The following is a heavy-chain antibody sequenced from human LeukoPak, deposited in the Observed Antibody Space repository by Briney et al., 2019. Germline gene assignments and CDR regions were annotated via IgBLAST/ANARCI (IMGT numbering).Heavy chain of an antibody. D-gene: IGHD3-9*01. CDR1: GYTFTSYY. CDR3: ARDWRDYDILTGYGGYGMDV. J-gene: IGHJ6*02. Sequence: ASVKVSCKASGYTFTSYYMHWVRQAPGQGLEWMGIINPSGGSTSYAQKFQGRVTMTRDTSTSTVYMELSSLRSEGTAVYYCARDWRDYDILTGYGGYGMDVWGQGTTVTVSS. V-gene: IGHV1-46*01. CDR2: INPSGGST.